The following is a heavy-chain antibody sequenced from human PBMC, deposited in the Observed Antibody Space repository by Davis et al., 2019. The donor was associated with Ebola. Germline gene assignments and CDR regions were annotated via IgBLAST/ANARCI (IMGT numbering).Heavy chain of an antibody. CDR2: TYYRSKWYN. CDR3: ARAGIAAARYYYYGMDV. CDR1: GDSVSSNSAA. V-gene: IGHV6-1*01. D-gene: IGHD6-13*01. Sequence: MPSDTLSLTCAISGDSVSSNSAAWNWIRQSPSRGLEWLGRTYYRSKWYNDYAVSVKSRITINPDTSKNQFSLQLNSVTPEDTAVYYCARAGIAAARYYYYGMDVWGQGTTVTVSS. J-gene: IGHJ6*02.